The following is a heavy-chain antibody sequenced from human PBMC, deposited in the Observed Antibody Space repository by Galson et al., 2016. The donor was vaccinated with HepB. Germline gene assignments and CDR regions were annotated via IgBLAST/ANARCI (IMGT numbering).Heavy chain of an antibody. D-gene: IGHD6-13*01. CDR3: AREMGRAAAGHNWFDP. CDR1: GGSVTSDICY. CDR2: IYYTGST. V-gene: IGHV4-61*01. Sequence: SETLSLTCSVPGGSVTSDICYWSWIRWSPGKGLEWIGYIYYTGSTNYNPSFSSRVTISVDTSKNQFSLRLTSVTAADTAVYYCAREMGRAAAGHNWFDPWGQGTLVTVSS. J-gene: IGHJ5*02.